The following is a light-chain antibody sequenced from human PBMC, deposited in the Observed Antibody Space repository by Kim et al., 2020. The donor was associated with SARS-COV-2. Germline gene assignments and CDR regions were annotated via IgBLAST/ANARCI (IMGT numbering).Light chain of an antibody. CDR1: SSDIGGYNY. J-gene: IGLJ3*02. CDR2: GVT. Sequence: QSALTQPASVSGSPGQSITISCTGTSSDIGGYNYVSWYQQHPGKAPKLMIYGVTKRPSGVSNRFSGSKSGDTASLTISGLQAEDEADYYCSSYTRSTTWVFGGGTKVTVL. CDR3: SSYTRSTTWV. V-gene: IGLV2-14*01.